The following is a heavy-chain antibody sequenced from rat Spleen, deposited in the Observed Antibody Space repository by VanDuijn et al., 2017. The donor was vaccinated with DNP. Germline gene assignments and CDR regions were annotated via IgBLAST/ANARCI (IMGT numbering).Heavy chain of an antibody. J-gene: IGHJ2*01. D-gene: IGHD1-3*01. Sequence: EVQLVESGGDLVQPGRSLKLSCVASGFTFNNYWMTWIRQVPGKGLEWVASIISSGGSTSYPDSVKGRFTISRDNAKSTLYLQMNSLRSEDTATYYCTRTDGSYGFDYWGQGVMVTVSS. CDR1: GFTFNNYW. CDR3: TRTDGSYGFDY. CDR2: IISSGGST. V-gene: IGHV5-31*01.